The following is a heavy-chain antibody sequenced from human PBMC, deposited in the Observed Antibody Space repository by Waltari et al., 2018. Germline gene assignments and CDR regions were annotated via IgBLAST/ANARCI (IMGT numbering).Heavy chain of an antibody. Sequence: QVQLQQSGPGLVKPSQTLSLTCAISGDSVSSNSAIWHWIRQSPSRGLEWLGRTYDRSKWYSDSAVSVKSRITINPDTSKNQFSLQLNSVTPEDTAVYYCARGGFGFNAGRFDSWGRGTLVTVTS. V-gene: IGHV6-1*01. D-gene: IGHD3-10*01. CDR2: TYDRSKWYS. J-gene: IGHJ4*02. CDR1: GDSVSSNSAI. CDR3: ARGGFGFNAGRFDS.